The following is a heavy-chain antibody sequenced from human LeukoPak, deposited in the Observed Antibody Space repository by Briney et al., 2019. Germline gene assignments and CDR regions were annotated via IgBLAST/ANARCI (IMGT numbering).Heavy chain of an antibody. CDR3: AKDVVGGGDFGYGMDV. D-gene: IGHD2-21*02. V-gene: IGHV3-43*01. CDR1: GFTFEDYT. J-gene: IGHJ6*02. Sequence: GGSLRLSCAASGFTFEDYTMHWVRQAPGKGLEWVSLISWDGGSTYYADSVKGRFTISRDNSKNSLYLQMNSLRTEDTALYYCAKDVVGGGDFGYGMDVWGQGTTVTVSS. CDR2: ISWDGGST.